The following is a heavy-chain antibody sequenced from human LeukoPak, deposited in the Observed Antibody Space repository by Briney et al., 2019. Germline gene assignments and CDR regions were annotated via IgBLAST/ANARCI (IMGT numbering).Heavy chain of an antibody. CDR1: GFTFGDYA. Sequence: GGSLRLSCTASGFTFGDYAMSWVRQAPGKGLEWVGLIRSKAYGGTTEYAASVKGRFTISRDDSKSIAYLQMNSLETEDTAVYYCTRDGRVSTPYYYYGMDVWARGPRSPSP. D-gene: IGHD3/OR15-3a*01. V-gene: IGHV3-49*04. CDR2: IRSKAYGGTT. CDR3: TRDGRVSTPYYYYGMDV. J-gene: IGHJ6*02.